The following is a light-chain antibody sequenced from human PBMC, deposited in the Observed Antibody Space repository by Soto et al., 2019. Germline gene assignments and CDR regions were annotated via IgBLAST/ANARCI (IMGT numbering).Light chain of an antibody. V-gene: IGLV1-44*01. CDR1: SSNIMSNT. CDR3: AAWDDSLNAYV. Sequence: QSVLTQPPSASGTPGQRVTISCSGSSSNIMSNTVNWYQVLPGTAPKVLIQGNHQRPSGVPARFSGSKSGTSASLAISGLQSEDEADYYSAAWDDSLNAYVFGTGTKVTVL. J-gene: IGLJ1*01. CDR2: GNH.